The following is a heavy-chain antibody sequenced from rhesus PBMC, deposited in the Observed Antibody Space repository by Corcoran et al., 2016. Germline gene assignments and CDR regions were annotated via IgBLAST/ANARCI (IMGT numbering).Heavy chain of an antibody. D-gene: IGHD3-16*01. Sequence: QVQLQESGPGLVKPSETLPLTCAASGASISSNYWSWIRQAPGKGLEWIGRIYGSGGSTDYNPSLKSRVTISIDTSKNQFSLKLSSVTAADTAVYYCAAQVVITTGLGAFDYWGQGVLVTVSS. CDR1: GASISSNY. J-gene: IGHJ4*01. CDR2: IYGSGGST. V-gene: IGHV4S2*01. CDR3: AAQVVITTGLGAFDY.